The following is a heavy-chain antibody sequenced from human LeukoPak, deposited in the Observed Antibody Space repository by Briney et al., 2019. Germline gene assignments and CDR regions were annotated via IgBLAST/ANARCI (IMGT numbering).Heavy chain of an antibody. CDR3: AKWASDNRAFDL. CDR1: GGSINSGGYY. J-gene: IGHJ4*02. D-gene: IGHD2-8*01. V-gene: IGHV4-61*08. CDR2: GHYSGST. Sequence: SQTLSLTCTVSGGSINSGGYYWNWIRQAPGQGPEWIGYGHYSGSTKYNPPLKSRVTVSVDTSKNQFSLRLSSVTAADTAVYFCAKWASDNRAFDLWGQGTLVTVSS.